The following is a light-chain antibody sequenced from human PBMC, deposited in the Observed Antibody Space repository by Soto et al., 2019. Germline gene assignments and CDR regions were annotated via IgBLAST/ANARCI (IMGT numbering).Light chain of an antibody. V-gene: IGKV3-11*01. CDR2: DAS. CDR1: QSVIHY. J-gene: IGKJ5*01. CDR3: QQRYNWPPIT. Sequence: EIVLTQSPATLSLSPGERATLSCRASQSVIHYLAWYQQKPDQAPRLLIYDASNRATGIPARFSGSGSGTDFTLTISSLEPEDFAVYYCQQRYNWPPITFGQGTRLDIK.